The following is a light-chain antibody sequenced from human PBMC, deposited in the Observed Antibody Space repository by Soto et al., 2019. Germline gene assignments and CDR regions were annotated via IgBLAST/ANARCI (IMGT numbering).Light chain of an antibody. CDR3: QKYNTPRL. CDR2: GAS. V-gene: IGKV4-1*01. Sequence: IVRTHSPDSLAMSQGETATINCKSSESVLYSSKKYNYLAWYEQKPGKGPNLLIFGASTLQSGVPTRFSGRCARTYFILTINNQKHEYAATYYCQKYNTPRLFGQGTKVDIK. CDR1: ESVLYSSKKYNY. J-gene: IGKJ1*01.